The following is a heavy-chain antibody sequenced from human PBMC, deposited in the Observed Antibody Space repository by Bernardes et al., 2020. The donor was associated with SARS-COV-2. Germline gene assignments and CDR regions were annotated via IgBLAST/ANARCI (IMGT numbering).Heavy chain of an antibody. D-gene: IGHD3-3*01. J-gene: IGHJ4*02. Sequence: ASVKVSCKASGYTFTSYDTNWVRQATGQGLEWIGWMNPNSGNTGYAQKFQGRVTMTRNTSISTAYMELSSLRSEETAVYYCARGPIWSGYYYYFDYWGQGALVTVSS. CDR3: ARGPIWSGYYYYFDY. V-gene: IGHV1-8*01. CDR2: MNPNSGNT. CDR1: GYTFTSYD.